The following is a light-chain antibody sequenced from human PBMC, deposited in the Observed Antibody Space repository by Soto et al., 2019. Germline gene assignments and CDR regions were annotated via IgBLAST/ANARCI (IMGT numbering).Light chain of an antibody. J-gene: IGKJ1*01. Sequence: EIVLTQSPATLSLSPGERATLSCRASQSVSSYLAWYQQKPGQAPRLLIYDASNRATGIPARFSGSGTGTDFTLTISSLEPEDFAVYYCQQYGRSLRTFGQGTKVGIK. CDR1: QSVSSY. V-gene: IGKV3-11*01. CDR2: DAS. CDR3: QQYGRSLRT.